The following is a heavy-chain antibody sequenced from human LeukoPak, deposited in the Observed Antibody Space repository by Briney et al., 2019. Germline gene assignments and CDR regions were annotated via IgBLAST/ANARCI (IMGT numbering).Heavy chain of an antibody. CDR1: GGSISSGGYS. Sequence: PSETLSLTCIVSGGSISSGGYSWSWIRQPPGKGLEWIGYIYHSGSTYYNPSLKSRVTISVDRSKNQFSLKLSSVTAADTAVYYCARGDFYSYPYWGQGTLVTVSS. CDR3: ARGDFYSYPY. V-gene: IGHV4-30-2*01. CDR2: IYHSGST. D-gene: IGHD5-18*01. J-gene: IGHJ4*02.